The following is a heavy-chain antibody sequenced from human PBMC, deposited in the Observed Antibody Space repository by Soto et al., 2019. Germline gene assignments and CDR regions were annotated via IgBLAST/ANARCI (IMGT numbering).Heavy chain of an antibody. CDR1: GYTFTSYA. J-gene: IGHJ3*02. Sequence: ASVKVSCKASGYTFTSYAMHWVRQAPGQRLEWMGWINAGNGNTKYSQRFQGRVTITRDTSASTAYMELSSLRSEDTAVYYCASPRGWQWLVSSVDAFAIWGQGTMVTVSS. CDR3: ASPRGWQWLVSSVDAFAI. D-gene: IGHD6-19*01. V-gene: IGHV1-3*01. CDR2: INAGNGNT.